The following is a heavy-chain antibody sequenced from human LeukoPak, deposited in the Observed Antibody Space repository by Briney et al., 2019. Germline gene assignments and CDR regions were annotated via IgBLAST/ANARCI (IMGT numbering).Heavy chain of an antibody. Sequence: GGSLRISCAASGFTFSSYAMSWVRQAPGKGLEWVSAISGSGGSTYYADSVKGRFTISRDNSKNTLYLQMNSLRAEDTAVYYCANFPYTGTIVRWGQGTLVTVSS. CDR2: ISGSGGST. V-gene: IGHV3-23*01. CDR3: ANFPYTGTIVR. CDR1: GFTFSSYA. J-gene: IGHJ4*02. D-gene: IGHD1-7*01.